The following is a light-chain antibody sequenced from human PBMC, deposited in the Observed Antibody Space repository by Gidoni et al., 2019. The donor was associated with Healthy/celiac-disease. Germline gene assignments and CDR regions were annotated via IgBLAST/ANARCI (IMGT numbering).Light chain of an antibody. V-gene: IGLV2-23*01. Sequence: QSALTQPASVSGSPGQSITISCTGTSSDVGRYNLVSCYQQHPGKAPKLMIYEGSKRPSGVSNRFSGSKSGNTASLTISGLQAEDEADYYCCSYAGSSTWVFGGGTKLTVL. CDR2: EGS. J-gene: IGLJ3*02. CDR3: CSYAGSSTWV. CDR1: SSDVGRYNL.